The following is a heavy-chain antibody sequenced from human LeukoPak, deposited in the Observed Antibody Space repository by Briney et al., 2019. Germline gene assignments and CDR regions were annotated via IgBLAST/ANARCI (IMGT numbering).Heavy chain of an antibody. CDR1: GFTFSSYA. J-gene: IGHJ4*02. CDR2: ISGSGGST. CDR3: AKGGPFYGSGSYYTQCYFDY. Sequence: GGSLRLSCAASGFTFSSYAMSWVRQAPGKGLEWVSAISGSGGSTYYADSVKGRFTISRDNSKNTLYLQMNSLRAEDTALYYCAKGGPFYGSGSYYTQCYFDYWGQGTLVTVSS. D-gene: IGHD3-10*01. V-gene: IGHV3-23*01.